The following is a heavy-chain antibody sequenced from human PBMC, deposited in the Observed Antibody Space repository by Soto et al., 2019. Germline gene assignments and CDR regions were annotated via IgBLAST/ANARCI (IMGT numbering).Heavy chain of an antibody. CDR1: GFTFSSYG. CDR3: AKGEKDIVVVVAATPRPPFDY. J-gene: IGHJ4*02. D-gene: IGHD2-15*01. V-gene: IGHV3-30*18. Sequence: QVQLVESGGGVVQPGRSLRLSCAASGFTFSSYGMHWVRQAPGKGLEWVAVISYDGSNKYYADSVKGRFTISRDNSKNTLYLKMNRLRDEDTAVYYCAKGEKDIVVVVAATPRPPFDYWGQGTLVTVSS. CDR2: ISYDGSNK.